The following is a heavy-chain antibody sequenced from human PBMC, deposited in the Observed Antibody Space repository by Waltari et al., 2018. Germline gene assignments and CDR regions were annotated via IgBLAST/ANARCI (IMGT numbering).Heavy chain of an antibody. CDR1: GGSIDSGSYY. D-gene: IGHD1-26*01. CDR3: ARGPLLSKVDY. J-gene: IGHJ4*02. Sequence: QVQLQESGPGLVKPSQTLSLTCTVSGGSIDSGSYYWSWIRQPAGKGLEWIGRIYTSGSTNYNPSLKSRVTISVDTSKNQFSLNLISVTAADTAVYYCARGPLLSKVDYWGQGTLVTVSS. V-gene: IGHV4-61*02. CDR2: IYTSGST.